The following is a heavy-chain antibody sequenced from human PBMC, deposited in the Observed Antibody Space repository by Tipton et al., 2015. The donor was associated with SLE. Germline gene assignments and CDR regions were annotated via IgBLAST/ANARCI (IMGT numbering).Heavy chain of an antibody. V-gene: IGHV3-74*01. D-gene: IGHD4-11*01. J-gene: IGHJ4*02. CDR3: ARGAFYSNDY. CDR1: GFNFSDYW. Sequence: GSLRLSCAASGFNFSDYWMYWVRQAPGKGLVWVSHIKSDGGTTNYADFVKGRFTISRDNAKNTLFLQMNSLRADDTAVYFCARGAFYSNDYWGQGALVTVSS. CDR2: IKSDGGTT.